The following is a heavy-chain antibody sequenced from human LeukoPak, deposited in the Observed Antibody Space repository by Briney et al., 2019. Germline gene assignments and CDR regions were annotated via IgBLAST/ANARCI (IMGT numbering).Heavy chain of an antibody. Sequence: GASVKVSCKASGDSFRNFAISWVRQAPGQGLEWIGGLIPILGTAQYAQKFQGRVTVSADDSTSTAYMELSNLRSDDTGMYYCYSSTYSVRDPFDIWGQGTTVIVSS. CDR1: GDSFRNFA. CDR3: YSSTYSVRDPFDI. CDR2: LIPILGTA. V-gene: IGHV1-69*13. D-gene: IGHD1-26*01. J-gene: IGHJ3*02.